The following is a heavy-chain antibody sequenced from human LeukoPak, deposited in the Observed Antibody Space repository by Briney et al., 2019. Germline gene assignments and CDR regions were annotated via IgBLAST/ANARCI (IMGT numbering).Heavy chain of an antibody. CDR3: SRGRYNFWGGYCGSYY. D-gene: IGHD3-3*01. J-gene: IGHJ4*02. Sequence: ASGKVCCKCAGYSFTSYDINWVRQGTGPGLEWMWLTNLNSSNTYYEQKVQGKGTMTRTTSNSTASLELSSLRSGATDAYYCSRGRYNFWGGYCGSYYCGQGTLVTVSS. CDR2: TNLNSSNT. V-gene: IGHV1-8*01. CDR1: GYSFTSYD.